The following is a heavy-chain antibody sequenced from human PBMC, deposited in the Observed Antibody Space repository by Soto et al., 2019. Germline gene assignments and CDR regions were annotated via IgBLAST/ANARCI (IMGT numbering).Heavy chain of an antibody. D-gene: IGHD6-13*01. CDR1: GFTFSSYA. V-gene: IGHV3-23*01. Sequence: VQLLESGGGLEQPGGSLRLSCAASGFTFSSYAMSWVRQAPGKGLEWVSSVSGGGSNTYYADSVKGRFTISRDKSKNTVYLQMNSLRAEDTAVYYCAKGGWGEISAAGHFDYWGQGTLVTVSP. CDR3: AKGGWGEISAAGHFDY. J-gene: IGHJ4*02. CDR2: VSGGGSNT.